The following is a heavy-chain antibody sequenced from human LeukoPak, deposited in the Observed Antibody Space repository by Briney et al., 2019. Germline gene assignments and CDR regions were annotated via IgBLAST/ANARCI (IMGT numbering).Heavy chain of an antibody. Sequence: PSETLPLTCTVSDGSISSSSYYWGWIRQPPGKGLEWIGSIYYSGSTYYNPSLKSRVTISVDTSKNQFSLKLSSVTAADTAVYYCARQGMGGHPYNWFDPWGQGTLVTVSS. CDR1: DGSISSSSYY. V-gene: IGHV4-39*01. CDR2: IYYSGST. D-gene: IGHD3-16*01. J-gene: IGHJ5*02. CDR3: ARQGMGGHPYNWFDP.